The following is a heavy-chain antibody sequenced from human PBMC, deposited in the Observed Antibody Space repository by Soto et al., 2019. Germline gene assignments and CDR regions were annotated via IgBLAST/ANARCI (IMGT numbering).Heavy chain of an antibody. CDR3: AKNWNWGSLVH. Sequence: SETLSLTCTVSGGSISSYYWSWIRQPPGKGLEWIGYIYYSGSTNYNPSLKSRVTISVDTSKNQFPLKLSSVTAADTAVYYCAKNWNWGSLVHRGQGTLVTVSS. V-gene: IGHV4-59*08. D-gene: IGHD7-27*01. CDR2: IYYSGST. CDR1: GGSISSYY. J-gene: IGHJ4*02.